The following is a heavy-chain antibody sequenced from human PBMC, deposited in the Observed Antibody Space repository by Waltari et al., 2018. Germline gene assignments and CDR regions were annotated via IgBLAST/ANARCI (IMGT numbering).Heavy chain of an antibody. CDR1: GYSISSGYY. CDR3: ARLLGGISFDY. D-gene: IGHD2-15*01. Sequence: QVQLQESGPGLVKPSETLSLTCAVSGYSISSGYYWGWIRQPPGKGLEWIGSIYHSGSTYSTPSLKSRVTISVDTSKNQFSLKLSSVTAADTAVYYCARLLGGISFDYWGQGTLVTVSS. J-gene: IGHJ4*02. V-gene: IGHV4-38-2*01. CDR2: IYHSGST.